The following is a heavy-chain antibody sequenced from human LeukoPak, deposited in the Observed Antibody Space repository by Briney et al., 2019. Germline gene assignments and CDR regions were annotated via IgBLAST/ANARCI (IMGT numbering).Heavy chain of an antibody. CDR2: IGQDGSVK. CDR3: INVVVVPAQEY. CDR1: GFRFTSYW. J-gene: IGHJ4*02. Sequence: GGSLRLSCAASGFRFTSYWMTWVRQAPGKGLEWVGNIGQDGSVKNYADSVKGRFTISRDNAKNSVFLQMNSLRAEDTAFTVGINVVVVPAQEYWGRGTLVTVSS. V-gene: IGHV3-7*03. D-gene: IGHD2-15*01.